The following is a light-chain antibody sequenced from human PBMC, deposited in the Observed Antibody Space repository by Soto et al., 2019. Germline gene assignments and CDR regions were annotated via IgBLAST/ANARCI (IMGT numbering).Light chain of an antibody. CDR1: QSVSSY. V-gene: IGKV3-11*01. Sequence: EIVLTQSPATLSLAPGERATLSCRASQSVSSYLAWYQQKPGQAPRLLIYDASNRATGIPARFSGSGSGTDFTRTISSLEPEDFAVYYCHQRSNWPPTFGPGTKVDIK. J-gene: IGKJ3*01. CDR3: HQRSNWPPT. CDR2: DAS.